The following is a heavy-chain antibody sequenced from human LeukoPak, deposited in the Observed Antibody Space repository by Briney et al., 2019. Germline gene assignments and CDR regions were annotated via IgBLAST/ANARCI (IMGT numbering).Heavy chain of an antibody. CDR1: GYTFTGYY. J-gene: IGHJ3*02. CDR2: INPNSGGT. CDR3: ARDREHIVVVTPPDAFDI. V-gene: IGHV1-2*02. D-gene: IGHD2-21*02. Sequence: GASVKVSCKASGYTFTGYYMHWVRQAPGQGLEWMGWINPNSGGTNYAQKFQGRVTMTRDTSISTAYMELSRLRSDDTAVYYCARDREHIVVVTPPDAFDIWGQGTMVTVSS.